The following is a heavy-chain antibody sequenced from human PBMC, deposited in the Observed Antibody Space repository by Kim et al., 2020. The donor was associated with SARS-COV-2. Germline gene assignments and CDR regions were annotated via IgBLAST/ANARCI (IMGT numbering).Heavy chain of an antibody. CDR1: GFNFRDFA. CDR3: AKADTSAPYYSPVVAV. J-gene: IGHJ6*01. Sequence: GGSLRLSCEGSGFNFRDFAINWVRQAPGRGLECVSSISGSSYNTFYADSVQGRFSISRHNSMNAVYLHFNSLLADDPALYSCAKADTSAPYYSPVVAVWG. V-gene: IGHV3-23*01. CDR2: ISGSSYNT. D-gene: IGHD3-22*01.